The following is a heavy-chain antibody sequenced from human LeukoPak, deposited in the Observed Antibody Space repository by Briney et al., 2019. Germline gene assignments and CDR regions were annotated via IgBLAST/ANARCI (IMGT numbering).Heavy chain of an antibody. CDR2: ISSSGSTK. CDR3: ARRAAGVNDY. D-gene: IGHD3-10*01. V-gene: IGHV3-11*01. J-gene: IGHJ4*02. Sequence: PGGSLRLSCEASGFTFSDSYMSWIRQAPGKGLEWVSYISSSGSTKHYADSVKGRFTISRDNAKNSLYLQMNSLRAEDTAVYYCARRAAGVNDYWGQGTLVTVSS. CDR1: GFTFSDSY.